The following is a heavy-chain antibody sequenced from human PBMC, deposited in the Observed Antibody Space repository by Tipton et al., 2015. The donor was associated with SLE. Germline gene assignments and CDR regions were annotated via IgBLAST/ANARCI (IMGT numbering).Heavy chain of an antibody. CDR2: INYGGIT. V-gene: IGHV4-59*01. CDR1: GGSISPFY. CDR3: VRDGGSNAFDL. D-gene: IGHD3-16*01. Sequence: TLSLTCFVSGGSISPFYWAWIRQPPGRGLEWIGCINYGGITNFNPSLESRVTISVDTSKNLFSLRLTSVTAADTAVYYCVRDGGSNAFDLWGQGTVVTVSS. J-gene: IGHJ3*01.